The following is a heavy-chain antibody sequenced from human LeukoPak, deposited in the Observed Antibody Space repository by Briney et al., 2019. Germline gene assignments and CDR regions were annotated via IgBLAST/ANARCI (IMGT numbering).Heavy chain of an antibody. CDR2: INAGNGNT. CDR1: GYTFTSYA. CDR3: ARRITMVRGVMGGWFDP. D-gene: IGHD3-10*01. J-gene: IGHJ5*02. Sequence: ASVKVSCKASGYTFTSYAMHCVRQAPGQRLEWMGWINAGNGNTKYSQKFQGRVTITRDTSASTAYMELSSLRSEDTAVYYCARRITMVRGVMGGWFDPWGQGTLVTVSS. V-gene: IGHV1-3*01.